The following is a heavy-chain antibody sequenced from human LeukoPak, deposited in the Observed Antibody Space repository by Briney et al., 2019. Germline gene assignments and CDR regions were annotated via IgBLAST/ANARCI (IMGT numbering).Heavy chain of an antibody. CDR3: ARNRVVVAYYYYYYYYMDV. CDR2: INHSGST. J-gene: IGHJ6*03. Sequence: PSETLSLTCAVYGGSFSGYYWSWIRQPPGKGLEWIGEINHSGSTNYNPSLKSRVTISVDTSKNQFSLKLSSVTAADTAVYYCARNRVVVAYYYYYYYYMDVWGKGTTVTISS. D-gene: IGHD2-15*01. V-gene: IGHV4-34*01. CDR1: GGSFSGYY.